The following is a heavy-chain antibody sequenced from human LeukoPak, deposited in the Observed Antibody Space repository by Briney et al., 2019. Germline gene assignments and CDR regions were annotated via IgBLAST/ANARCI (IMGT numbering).Heavy chain of an antibody. CDR3: ARDPGGNWGY. V-gene: IGHV3-66*01. Sequence: GGSLRLLCAASGFTVSSNYMSWVRQAPGKGLEWGSVIYSGGSTYYADSVKGRFTISRDNSKDTLYLQMNSLRAEDTAVYYCARDPGGNWGYWGQGTLVTVSS. CDR1: GFTVSSNY. D-gene: IGHD7-27*01. CDR2: IYSGGST. J-gene: IGHJ4*02.